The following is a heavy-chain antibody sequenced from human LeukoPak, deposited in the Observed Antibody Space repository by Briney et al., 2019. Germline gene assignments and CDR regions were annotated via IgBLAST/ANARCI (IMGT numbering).Heavy chain of an antibody. Sequence: SVKVSCKASGGTFGSYAISWVRQAPGQGLEWMGRIIPILGIANYAQKFQGRVTITADKSTSTAYMELSSLRSEDTAVYYCARVDTAMVIDYWGQGTLVTVSS. CDR1: GGTFGSYA. D-gene: IGHD5-18*01. CDR2: IIPILGIA. V-gene: IGHV1-69*04. J-gene: IGHJ4*02. CDR3: ARVDTAMVIDY.